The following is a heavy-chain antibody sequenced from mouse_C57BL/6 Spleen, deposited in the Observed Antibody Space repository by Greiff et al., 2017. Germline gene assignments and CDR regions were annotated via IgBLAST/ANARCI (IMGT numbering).Heavy chain of an antibody. CDR2: INPNNGGT. Sequence: EVQLQQSGPELVKPGASVKMSCKASGYTFTNYYMNWVKQSHGKSLEWIGGINPNNGGTRYNQKFPGKATLTVAKSSSTAYMSLRRLTSEDSAVYYCAREVVTTDKRLDFWGQGTNLTVS. V-gene: IGHV1-26*01. CDR3: AREVVTTDKRLDF. J-gene: IGHJ2*01. CDR1: GYTFTNYY. D-gene: IGHD2-1*01.